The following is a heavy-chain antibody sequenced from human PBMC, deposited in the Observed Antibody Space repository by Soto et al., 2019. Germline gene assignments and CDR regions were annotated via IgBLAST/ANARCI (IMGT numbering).Heavy chain of an antibody. V-gene: IGHV3-23*01. CDR3: AKGAIFGVVIIRSLFDY. J-gene: IGHJ4*02. CDR1: GFTFSSYA. CDR2: ISGSGGST. Sequence: LRLSCAASGFTFSSYAMSWVRQAPGKGLEWVSAISGSGGSTYYADSVKGRFTISRDNSKNTLYLHMNSLRAEDTAVYYCAKGAIFGVVIIRSLFDYWGQGTLVTVSS. D-gene: IGHD3-3*01.